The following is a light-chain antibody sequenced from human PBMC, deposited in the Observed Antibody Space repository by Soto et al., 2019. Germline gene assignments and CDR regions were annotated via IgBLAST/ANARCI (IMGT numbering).Light chain of an antibody. J-gene: IGLJ1*01. CDR1: SSDVGGYNY. V-gene: IGLV2-8*01. CDR3: TSYAGGNNV. Sequence: QSVLTQPPSASGSPGQSVTISCTGTSSDVGGYNYVSWYQQNPGKVPKLMIYEVNTRPSGVPDRFSGSKSGNTASLTVSGLQAEDEADYYCTSYAGGNNVFGTGTKLTVL. CDR2: EVN.